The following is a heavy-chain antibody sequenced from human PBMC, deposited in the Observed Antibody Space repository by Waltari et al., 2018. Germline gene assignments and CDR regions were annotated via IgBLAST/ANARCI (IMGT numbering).Heavy chain of an antibody. CDR3: ARDTLTGGSGSYFAFDI. D-gene: IGHD3-10*01. V-gene: IGHV4-31*03. CDR2: IYYSGST. Sequence: QVQLQESGPGLVKPSQTLSLTCTVSGGSISSGGYYWSWIRQHPGKGLEWIGYIYYSGSTYYNPSLKSRVTISVDTSKNQFSLKLSSVTAADTAVYYCARDTLTGGSGSYFAFDIWGQGTMVTVSS. CDR1: GGSISSGGYY. J-gene: IGHJ3*02.